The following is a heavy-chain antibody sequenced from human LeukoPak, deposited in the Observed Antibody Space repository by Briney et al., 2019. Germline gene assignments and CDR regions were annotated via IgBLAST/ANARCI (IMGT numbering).Heavy chain of an antibody. J-gene: IGHJ4*02. CDR1: GYSFTSSW. V-gene: IGHV5-51*01. D-gene: IGHD2-15*01. Sequence: GESLKISCEGPGYSFTSSWIGWVRQMPGKGLEWMGIIYPGDSDIRYSPSFQGQVTISADKSFTTAYLQWSSLKASDTAIYYCARGLYCSGGSCRFDYWGQGTLVTVSS. CDR2: IYPGDSDI. CDR3: ARGLYCSGGSCRFDY.